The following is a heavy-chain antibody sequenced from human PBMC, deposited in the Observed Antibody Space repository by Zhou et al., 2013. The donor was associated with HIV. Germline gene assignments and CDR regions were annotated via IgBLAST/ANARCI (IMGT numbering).Heavy chain of an antibody. J-gene: IGHJ1*01. CDR2: IIPIFGTA. CDR3: ARTYDFWSGSISWPEYFQH. Sequence: QVQLVQSGAEVKKPGSSVKVSCKASGGTFSSYAISWVRQAPGQGLEWMGGIIPIFGTANYAQKFQGRVTITTDESTSTAYMELSSLRSEDTAVYYCARTYDFWSGSISWPEYFQHWGQGHPGHRLL. D-gene: IGHD3-3*01. CDR1: GGTFSSYA. V-gene: IGHV1-69*05.